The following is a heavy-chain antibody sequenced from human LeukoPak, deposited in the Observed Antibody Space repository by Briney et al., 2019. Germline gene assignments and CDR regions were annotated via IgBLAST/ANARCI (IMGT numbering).Heavy chain of an antibody. CDR3: ARSLIADGAFDI. Sequence: PSETLSLTCTVSGGSISSHYWSWIRQPPGRGLEWVGYTHYSGRTNYNPSLKSRVTMSVDTSKSQISLRLTSVTAADTAVYYCARSLIADGAFDIWGQGTMVTVSS. J-gene: IGHJ3*02. CDR1: GGSISSHY. V-gene: IGHV4-59*11. CDR2: THYSGRT. D-gene: IGHD2-21*01.